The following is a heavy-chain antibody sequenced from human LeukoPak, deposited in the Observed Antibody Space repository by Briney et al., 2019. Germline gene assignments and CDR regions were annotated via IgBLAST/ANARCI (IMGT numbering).Heavy chain of an antibody. CDR1: GDSISIGDYR. Sequence: SETLSLTCSVSGDSISIGDYRWSWIRQSPGKGLEWIGYIYYIGTAYYNPSLRSRVALSADTSKNQFSLELNSVTVADSAVYFCARARGDSPRIYYYMDVWGKGTTVTVSS. CDR3: ARARGDSPRIYYYMDV. V-gene: IGHV4-30-4*01. J-gene: IGHJ6*03. D-gene: IGHD3-16*01. CDR2: IYYIGTA.